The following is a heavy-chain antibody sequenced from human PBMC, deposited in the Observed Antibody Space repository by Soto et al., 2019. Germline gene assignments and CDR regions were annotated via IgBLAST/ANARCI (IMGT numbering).Heavy chain of an antibody. Sequence: SETLSVTCTFSDGSISSYYWSWIRQPPGKGLEWIGYIYYSGSTNYNPSLKSRVTISVDTSKNQFSLKLSSVTAADTALYYCAGDRGYGDYHNWFDPWGQGTLVTVSS. J-gene: IGHJ5*02. CDR3: AGDRGYGDYHNWFDP. D-gene: IGHD4-17*01. CDR2: IYYSGST. V-gene: IGHV4-59*01. CDR1: DGSISSYY.